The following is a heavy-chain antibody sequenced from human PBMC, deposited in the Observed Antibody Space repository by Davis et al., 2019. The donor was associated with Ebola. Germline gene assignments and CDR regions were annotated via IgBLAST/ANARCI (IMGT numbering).Heavy chain of an antibody. CDR1: VDSVSIAG. D-gene: IGHD5-18*01. CDR3: ARGWLRGGMDV. J-gene: IGHJ6*02. CDR2: SHYNSKSYN. Sequence: QTLSHTCAISVDSVSIAGWYWSRQSPSKGRAWLGSSHYNSKSYNDYAASVKSRITINPDTSKNQFSLQLNSVTPEDTALDYCARGWLRGGMDVWSEETTVTV. V-gene: IGHV6-1*01.